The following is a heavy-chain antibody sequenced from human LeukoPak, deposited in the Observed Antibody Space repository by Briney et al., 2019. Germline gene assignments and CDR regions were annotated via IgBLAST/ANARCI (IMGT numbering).Heavy chain of an antibody. CDR2: VYYNGNT. Sequence: SETLSLTCTVSGGSIGTYYWTWIRQPPGKGLEWIGFVYYNGNTNYNPSLKSRVTISVDTSKNQFSLNLSSVTAADTAVYFCARRVAVTARYYFDFWGQGALVTVSA. J-gene: IGHJ4*02. V-gene: IGHV4-59*08. D-gene: IGHD6-19*01. CDR1: GGSIGTYY. CDR3: ARRVAVTARYYFDF.